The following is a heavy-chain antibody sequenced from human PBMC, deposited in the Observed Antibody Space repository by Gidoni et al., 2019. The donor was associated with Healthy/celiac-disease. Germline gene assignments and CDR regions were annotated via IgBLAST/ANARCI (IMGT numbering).Heavy chain of an antibody. V-gene: IGHV3-48*02. J-gene: IGHJ4*02. CDR2: ISSSSSTI. Sequence: EVQLVESGGGLVQPGGSLRLACEDSGFTFSSYSMNWVCQAPGKGLEWVSYISSSSSTIYYADSVTGRFTISRDNAKNSLYLQMNSLRDEDTAVYYCARDSKFSNYWGQGTLVTVSS. CDR3: ARDSKFSNY. CDR1: GFTFSSYS. D-gene: IGHD2-2*01.